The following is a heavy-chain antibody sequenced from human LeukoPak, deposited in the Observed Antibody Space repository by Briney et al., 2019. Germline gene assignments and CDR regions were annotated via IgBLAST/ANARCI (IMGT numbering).Heavy chain of an antibody. CDR2: ISAYNGNT. V-gene: IGHV1-18*01. CDR3: ARDLGVDPAAGIISWFDP. J-gene: IGHJ5*02. CDR1: GYTFTSYG. D-gene: IGHD6-13*01. Sequence: ASVKVSCKASGYTFTSYGISWVRQAPGQGLEWMGWISAYNGNTNYAQKLQGRVTMTTDTSTSTAYMELRSLRSDDTAVYHCARDLGVDPAAGIISWFDPWGQGTLVTVSS.